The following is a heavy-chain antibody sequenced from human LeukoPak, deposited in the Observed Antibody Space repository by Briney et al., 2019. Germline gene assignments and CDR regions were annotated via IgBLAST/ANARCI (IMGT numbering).Heavy chain of an antibody. CDR3: ARDRAITYYGFWSGYYTGIFDY. V-gene: IGHV1-18*04. Sequence: ASVKVSCMASGYTFTGYYMHWVRQAAGQGLEWMGWISAYNGNTNYGQKIQGRVSMTTDTSTSTAYMELRSLRSDDTAVYYCARDRAITYYGFWSGYYTGIFDYWGQGTLVTVSS. D-gene: IGHD3-3*01. J-gene: IGHJ4*02. CDR1: GYTFTGYY. CDR2: ISAYNGNT.